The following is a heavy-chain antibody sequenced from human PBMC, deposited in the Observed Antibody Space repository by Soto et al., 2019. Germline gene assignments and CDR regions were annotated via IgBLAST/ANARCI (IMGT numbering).Heavy chain of an antibody. J-gene: IGHJ3*02. CDR2: IKQDGSEK. CDR3: ARDSYVVFDAFDI. D-gene: IGHD3-16*01. V-gene: IGHV3-7*05. CDR1: GFTISSYW. Sequence: PGGSLRLSCAASGFTISSYWMSWVRQAPGKGLEWVANIKQDGSEKYYVDSVKGRFTISRDNAKNSLYLQMNSLRAEDTAVYYCARDSYVVFDAFDIWGQGTMVTVSS.